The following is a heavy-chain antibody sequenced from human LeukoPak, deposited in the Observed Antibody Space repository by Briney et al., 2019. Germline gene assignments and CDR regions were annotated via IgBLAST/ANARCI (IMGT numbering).Heavy chain of an antibody. CDR1: GFTFSAYA. CDR2: ISYDGSKK. V-gene: IGHV3-30-3*01. J-gene: IGHJ6*02. CDR3: AREAEDGGYNYGRGYYYYYTMDV. Sequence: GRSLRLSCAASGFTFSAYAMHWVRQAPDKGLEWVAVISYDGSKKFYGGSVKGRFTISRDNSKNTLYLQMNSLRAEDTAVYYCAREAEDGGYNYGRGYYYYYTMDVWGQGTTVTASS. D-gene: IGHD5-18*01.